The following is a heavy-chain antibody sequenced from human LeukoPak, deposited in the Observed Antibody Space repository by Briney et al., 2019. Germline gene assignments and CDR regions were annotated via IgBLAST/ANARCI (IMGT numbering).Heavy chain of an antibody. CDR2: IHSGGDT. CDR1: GFTVSSNY. V-gene: IGHV3-53*01. Sequence: GGSLRLSCAASGFTVSSNYMNWVRQAPGKGLEWVSLIHSGGDTYYADSVKGRFIISRDNSKNTLYLQMNSLRAEDTAVYYCAKGPAPRLGEFSYHALVDYWGQGTLVTVSS. CDR3: AKGPAPRLGEFSYHALVDY. D-gene: IGHD3-16*02. J-gene: IGHJ4*02.